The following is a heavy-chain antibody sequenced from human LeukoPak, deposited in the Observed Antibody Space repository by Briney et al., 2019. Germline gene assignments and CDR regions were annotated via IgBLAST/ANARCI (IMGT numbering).Heavy chain of an antibody. Sequence: SVKVSCKASGGTFSTYAISWVRQAPGQGLEWMGGIIPTFGTANCAQKFQGRVTITADESTSTAYMELSSLRSDDTAVYYCARGLYYYDGSGYYYYDYWGQGTLVTVSS. D-gene: IGHD3-22*01. CDR1: GGTFSTYA. CDR3: ARGLYYYDGSGYYYYDY. V-gene: IGHV1-69*13. J-gene: IGHJ4*02. CDR2: IIPTFGTA.